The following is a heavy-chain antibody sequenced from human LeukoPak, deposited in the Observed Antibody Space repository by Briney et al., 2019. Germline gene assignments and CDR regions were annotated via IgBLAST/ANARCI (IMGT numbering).Heavy chain of an antibody. D-gene: IGHD3-9*01. Sequence: GSLRLSCAASGFTVSSNYMSWVRQAPGKGLEWVSVIYSGGSTYYADSVKGRFTISRDNSKNTLYLQMNSLRAEDTAVYYCASGVYYDILTGYSFYGMDVWGQGTTVTVSS. CDR3: ASGVYYDILTGYSFYGMDV. V-gene: IGHV3-66*01. CDR2: IYSGGST. J-gene: IGHJ6*02. CDR1: GFTVSSNY.